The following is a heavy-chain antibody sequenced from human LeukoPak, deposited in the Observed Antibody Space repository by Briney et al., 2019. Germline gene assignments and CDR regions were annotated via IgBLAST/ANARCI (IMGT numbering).Heavy chain of an antibody. CDR3: ARGGYWGDYVFDF. V-gene: IGHV3-30*03. CDR2: ISYDGSNK. CDR1: GFTFSRNG. D-gene: IGHD4-17*01. Sequence: GGSLRLSCAASGFTFSRNGMHWVRQAPGKGLEWVAAISYDGSNKWHADSVKGRFTISRDNSKHTLYLQMNSLRAEDTAVYYCARGGYWGDYVFDFWGPGTLVTVSS. J-gene: IGHJ4*02.